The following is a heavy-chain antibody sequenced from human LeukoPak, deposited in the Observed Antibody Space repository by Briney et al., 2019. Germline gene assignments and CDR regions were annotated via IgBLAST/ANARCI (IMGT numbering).Heavy chain of an antibody. D-gene: IGHD6-19*01. CDR1: GFTFTSHA. CDR3: AKALGSGWSPSGPDY. J-gene: IGHJ4*02. CDR2: IWIDGSSK. Sequence: GGSLRLSCAPSGFTFTSHAMHWVRQAPGKGLEWVALIWIDGSSKNYADSVKGRFTISRDFSKNMLYLQMDSLRVEDTAVYYCAKALGSGWSPSGPDYWGQGTLVTVSS. V-gene: IGHV3-33*06.